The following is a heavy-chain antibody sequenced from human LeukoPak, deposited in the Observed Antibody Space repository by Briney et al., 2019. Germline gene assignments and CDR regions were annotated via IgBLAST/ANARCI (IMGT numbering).Heavy chain of an antibody. Sequence: SETLSLTCTVSGGSISSSGYCWGWIRQPPGKGLEWIGSIDYSGNTNYNPSLKSRVTIAVDMSKNQFSLKLSSVTAADTAVYYCARVDSSSWYDYYYMDVWGKGTTVTVSS. V-gene: IGHV4-39*01. CDR3: ARVDSSSWYDYYYMDV. CDR2: IDYSGNT. D-gene: IGHD6-13*01. J-gene: IGHJ6*03. CDR1: GGSISSSGYC.